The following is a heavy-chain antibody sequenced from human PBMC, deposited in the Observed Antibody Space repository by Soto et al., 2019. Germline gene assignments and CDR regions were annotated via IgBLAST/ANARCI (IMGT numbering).Heavy chain of an antibody. CDR1: GFTFSSYG. D-gene: IGHD2-2*01. V-gene: IGHV3-33*01. Sequence: GGSLRLSCAASGFTFSSYGMHLVRQAPGKGLEWVAVIWYDGSNKYYADSVKGRFTISRDNSKNTLYLQMNSLRAEDTAVYYCARTPACSSTSCYGNFDYWGQGTLVTVSS. J-gene: IGHJ4*02. CDR2: IWYDGSNK. CDR3: ARTPACSSTSCYGNFDY.